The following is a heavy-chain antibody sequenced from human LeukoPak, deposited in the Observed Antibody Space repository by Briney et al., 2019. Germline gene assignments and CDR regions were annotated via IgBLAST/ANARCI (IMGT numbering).Heavy chain of an antibody. D-gene: IGHD2-15*01. CDR1: GGTFSSYA. Sequence: ASVKVSCKASGGTFSSYAISWVRQAPGQGLEWMGGIIPIFGTANYAQKFQGRVTITADESTSTAYMELSSLRSEDTAVYYCARTGENPPAATLYGMDVWGQGTTVTVSS. CDR2: IIPIFGTA. V-gene: IGHV1-69*01. CDR3: ARTGENPPAATLYGMDV. J-gene: IGHJ6*02.